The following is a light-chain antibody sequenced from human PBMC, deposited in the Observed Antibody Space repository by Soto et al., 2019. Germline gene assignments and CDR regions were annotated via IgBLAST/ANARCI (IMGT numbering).Light chain of an antibody. CDR1: QSISSY. V-gene: IGKV1-39*01. J-gene: IGKJ1*01. CDR2: AAS. Sequence: DIQMTQSPSSLSASVGDRVTITCRASQSISSYLNWYQQKPGKAPKLLIYAASSLQSGIPDRFSGGGSGTDYSLTISRLEPEDYAVYYCQQYGSTPTWTFGQGTKVDIK. CDR3: QQYGSTPTWT.